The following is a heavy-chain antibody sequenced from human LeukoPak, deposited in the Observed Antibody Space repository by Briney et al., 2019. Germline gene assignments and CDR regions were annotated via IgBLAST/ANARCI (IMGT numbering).Heavy chain of an antibody. Sequence: GGSLRLSCAASGFTFSSYAMSWVRQAPGKGLEWVSTVSGSGGSTYSADSVKGRFTISRDNSKNTLYLQMNSLRAEDTAIYHCAKGHCSSTSCLSSAEYFQHWGQGTLVTVSS. V-gene: IGHV3-23*01. CDR3: AKGHCSSTSCLSSAEYFQH. CDR2: VSGSGGST. J-gene: IGHJ1*01. D-gene: IGHD2-2*01. CDR1: GFTFSSYA.